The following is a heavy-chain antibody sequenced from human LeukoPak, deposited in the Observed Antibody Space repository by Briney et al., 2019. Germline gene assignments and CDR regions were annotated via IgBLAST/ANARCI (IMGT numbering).Heavy chain of an antibody. Sequence: SQTLSLTCAISGDSVSSNSAAWNWIRQSPSRGLEWLGRTYYRSKWYNDYEVSVKSRITINPDTSKNQFSLQLNSVTPEDTAVYYCAREGGYSGYDYGRSYNYWGREPWSPSPQ. CDR1: GDSVSSNSAA. V-gene: IGHV6-1*01. CDR2: TYYRSKWYN. J-gene: IGHJ4*02. CDR3: AREGGYSGYDYGRSYNY. D-gene: IGHD5-12*01.